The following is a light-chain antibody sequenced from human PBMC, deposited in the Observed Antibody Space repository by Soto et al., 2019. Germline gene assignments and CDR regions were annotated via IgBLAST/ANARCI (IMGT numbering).Light chain of an antibody. Sequence: QSALTQPASLSGSPGQSITISCTGTSSDIGAYDYVSWFQQHPGKAPKLMISEVNNRPSGVSNRFSGSKSGNTASLTISGLQAEDEADYYCSSYTRSNTFIFGTGTKVTVL. CDR2: EVN. CDR1: SSDIGAYDY. J-gene: IGLJ1*01. V-gene: IGLV2-14*01. CDR3: SSYTRSNTFI.